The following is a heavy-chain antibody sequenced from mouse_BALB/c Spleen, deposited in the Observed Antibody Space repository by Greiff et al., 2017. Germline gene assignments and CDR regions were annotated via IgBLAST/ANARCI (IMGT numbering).Heavy chain of an antibody. CDR3: ARASYYGNYGYFDV. D-gene: IGHD2-10*01. Sequence: EVKLVESGGGLVKPGGSLKLSCAASGFTFSSYAMSWVRQSPEKRLEWVAEISSGGSYTYYPDTVTGRFTISRDNAKNTLYLEMSSLRSEDTAMYYCARASYYGNYGYFDVWGAGTTVTVSS. CDR2: ISSGGSYT. V-gene: IGHV5-9-4*01. J-gene: IGHJ1*01. CDR1: GFTFSSYA.